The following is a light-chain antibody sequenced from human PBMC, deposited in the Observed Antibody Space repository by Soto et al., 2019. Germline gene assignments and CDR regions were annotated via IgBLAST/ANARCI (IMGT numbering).Light chain of an antibody. J-gene: IGLJ1*01. Sequence: SPLTQPAPWLGSPGQSINFPCTGTSSDVGGYNYVSWYQHHPGKAPKLIIYDVSNRPSGVSNPFSGSKSGNTASLTISGLQPEDEADYYCSSYTTSNTRQIVFGTGTKVTVL. CDR1: SSDVGGYNY. V-gene: IGLV2-14*03. CDR2: DVS. CDR3: SSYTTSNTRQIV.